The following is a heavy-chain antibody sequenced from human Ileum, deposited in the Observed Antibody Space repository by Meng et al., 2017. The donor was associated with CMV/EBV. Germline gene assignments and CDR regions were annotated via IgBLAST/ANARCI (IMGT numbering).Heavy chain of an antibody. Sequence: SAISCDRFSRPSAAWNSIRQSPSRGLEWLGRTYYRSKLSNDYADSVHSRISIDPDTSKNYFSLQLNSVTPEDTAVYFCARGWAYDYWGQGTLVTVSS. CDR2: TYYRSKLSN. CDR3: ARGWAYDY. J-gene: IGHJ4*02. D-gene: IGHD2-21*01. CDR1: CDRFSRPSAA. V-gene: IGHV6-1*01.